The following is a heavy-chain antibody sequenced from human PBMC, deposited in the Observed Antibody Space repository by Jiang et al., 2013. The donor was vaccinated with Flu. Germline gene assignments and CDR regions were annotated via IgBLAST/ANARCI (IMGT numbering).Heavy chain of an antibody. D-gene: IGHD5-18*01. Sequence: EVKKPGESLKISCKASGYTFAGYWIVWVRQMPGKGLEWMGIIYPVDSKTKYSPSFQGQVTFSVDNSINTAYLHWSSLKASDTAMYFCARGNTGNWFDPWGQGTLVTVSS. CDR1: GYTFAGYW. V-gene: IGHV5-51*01. CDR3: ARGNTGNWFDP. J-gene: IGHJ5*02. CDR2: IYPVDSKT.